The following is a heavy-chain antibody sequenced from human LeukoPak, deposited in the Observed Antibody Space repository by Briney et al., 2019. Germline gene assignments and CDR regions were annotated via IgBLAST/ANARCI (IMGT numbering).Heavy chain of an antibody. CDR2: IYPGDSDT. V-gene: IGHV5-51*01. D-gene: IGHD6-19*01. J-gene: IGHJ4*02. CDR3: ARDYGYSSGWYGFDY. Sequence: GESLKISCKASGYSFTTYWIGWVRQMPGKGLEWMGIIYPGDSDTRYSPSFQGQVTVSADKSISTAYLQWSSLKASDTATYYCARDYGYSSGWYGFDYWGQGTLVTVPS. CDR1: GYSFTTYW.